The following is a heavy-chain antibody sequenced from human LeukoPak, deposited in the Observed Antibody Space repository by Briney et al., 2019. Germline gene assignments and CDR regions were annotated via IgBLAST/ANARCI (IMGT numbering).Heavy chain of an antibody. Sequence: PSETLSLTCTVSGGSVSSGSYYWSWIRQPPGKGLEWIGEINHSGSTNYNPSLKSRVTISVDTSKNQFSLKLSSVTAADTAVYYCARVGSGSYFLDGFDIWGQGTMVTVSS. CDR2: INHSGST. CDR1: GGSVSSGSYY. V-gene: IGHV4-61*01. J-gene: IGHJ3*02. CDR3: ARVGSGSYFLDGFDI. D-gene: IGHD1-26*01.